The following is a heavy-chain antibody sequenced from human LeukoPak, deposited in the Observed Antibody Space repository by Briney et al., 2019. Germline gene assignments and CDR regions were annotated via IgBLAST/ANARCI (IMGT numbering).Heavy chain of an antibody. J-gene: IGHJ4*02. CDR3: ARGDRVGVTTGHFDY. Sequence: GGSLRLSCAASGFTFSNYWITWVRQAPGRGLEWVANIKQDGSEKYYMDSVKGRFTISRDNAKNSLFLQMNSLRAEDTAVYYCARGDRVGVTTGHFDYWGQGTLVTVSS. CDR2: IKQDGSEK. CDR1: GFTFSNYW. V-gene: IGHV3-7*03. D-gene: IGHD1-26*01.